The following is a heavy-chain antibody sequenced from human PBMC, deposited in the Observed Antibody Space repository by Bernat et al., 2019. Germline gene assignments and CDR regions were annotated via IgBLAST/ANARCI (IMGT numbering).Heavy chain of an antibody. CDR3: ARDGGVEYQLLYFPDY. CDR1: GFTFSSYG. CDR2: IWYDGSNK. V-gene: IGHV3-33*01. Sequence: QVQLVESGGGVVQPGRSLRLSCAASGFTFSSYGMHWVRQAPGKRLEWVAVIWYDGSNKYYADSVKGRFTISRDNSKNTLYLQMNSLRAEDTAVYYCARDGGVEYQLLYFPDYWGQGTLVTVSS. D-gene: IGHD2-2*02. J-gene: IGHJ4*02.